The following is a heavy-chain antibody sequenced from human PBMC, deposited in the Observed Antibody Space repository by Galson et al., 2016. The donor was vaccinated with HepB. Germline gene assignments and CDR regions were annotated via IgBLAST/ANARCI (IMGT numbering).Heavy chain of an antibody. Sequence: SLRLSCAASGFTFSSYGMHWVRQAPGKGLEWVAVISSDGTNRYYADSVKGRFTISRDNSKNTLYLQMNSLRAEDTALYYCARKRALSRAVDPRNYDWNHNKGPLAFWGQGTLVTVSS. V-gene: IGHV3-30*03. D-gene: IGHD1-20*01. CDR2: ISSDGTNR. CDR3: ARKRALSRAVDPRNYDWNHNKGPLAF. CDR1: GFTFSSYG. J-gene: IGHJ4*02.